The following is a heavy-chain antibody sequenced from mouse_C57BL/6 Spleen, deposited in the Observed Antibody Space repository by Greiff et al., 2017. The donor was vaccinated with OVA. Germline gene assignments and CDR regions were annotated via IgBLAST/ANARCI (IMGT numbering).Heavy chain of an antibody. CDR3: ARTDYGSYYAMDY. CDR2: IYPGDGDT. D-gene: IGHD1-1*01. J-gene: IGHJ4*01. V-gene: IGHV1-80*01. Sequence: VQLQQSGAELVKPGASVKISCKASGYAFSSYWMNWVKQRPGKGLEWFGQIYPGDGDTNYNGKFKGKATLTADKSSSTAYMQLSSLTSEDSAVYFCARTDYGSYYAMDYWGQGTSVTVSS. CDR1: GYAFSSYW.